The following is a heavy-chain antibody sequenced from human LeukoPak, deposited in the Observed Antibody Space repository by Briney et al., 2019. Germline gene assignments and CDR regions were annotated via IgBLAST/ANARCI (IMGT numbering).Heavy chain of an antibody. D-gene: IGHD4-17*01. CDR3: AKGDFGLDY. V-gene: IGHV3-33*06. Sequence: GGSLRFSCAASGFTFSSYGMHWVRQAPGKGLEWVAVIWYDGSNKYYADSVKGRFTISRDNSKNTLYLQMNSLRAEDTAVYYCAKGDFGLDYWGQGTLVTVSS. CDR1: GFTFSSYG. CDR2: IWYDGSNK. J-gene: IGHJ4*02.